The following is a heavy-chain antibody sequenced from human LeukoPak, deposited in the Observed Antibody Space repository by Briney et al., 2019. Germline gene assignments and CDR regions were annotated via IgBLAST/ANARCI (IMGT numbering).Heavy chain of an antibody. J-gene: IGHJ4*02. Sequence: PGGSPRLSCVASGFTFKSYGMHWVRQAPGKGLEWVAIIWYDGSNKYYADFVKGRFTTSRDNSKNTLYLQMNSPRAEDTAVYFCARDHSLGYCSSSSCSRLDYWGQGTLVTVSS. D-gene: IGHD2-2*01. CDR1: GFTFKSYG. V-gene: IGHV3-30*02. CDR3: ARDHSLGYCSSSSCSRLDY. CDR2: IWYDGSNK.